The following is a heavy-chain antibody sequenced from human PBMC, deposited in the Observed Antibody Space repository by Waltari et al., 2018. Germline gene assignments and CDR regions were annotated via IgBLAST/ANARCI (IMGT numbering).Heavy chain of an antibody. CDR3: ARSRACDY. D-gene: IGHD2-2*01. Sequence: EVQLVESGGGLVEPGGSLRLSCAASGFNFRGYSMNWVRQVPGKGLGWISYISSVGDTIYDADSLKGRLAISRDNAKNSVYLQMNSLRAEDTAVYFCARSRACDYWGQGTLVTVSS. CDR2: ISSVGDTI. CDR1: GFNFRGYS. J-gene: IGHJ4*02. V-gene: IGHV3-48*04.